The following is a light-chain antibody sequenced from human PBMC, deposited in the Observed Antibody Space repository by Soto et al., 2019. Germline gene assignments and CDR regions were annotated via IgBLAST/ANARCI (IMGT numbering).Light chain of an antibody. CDR2: EGS. CDR1: SSDVGSYNL. CDR3: CSYAGSGTLV. J-gene: IGLJ3*02. V-gene: IGLV2-23*01. Sequence: QSALTQPASVSGSPGQSITISCTGTSSDVGSYNLVSWCQQHPGKAPKLMIYEGSKRPSGVSNRFSGSKSGNTASLTISGLQAEDEADYYCCSYAGSGTLVFGGGTQLTVL.